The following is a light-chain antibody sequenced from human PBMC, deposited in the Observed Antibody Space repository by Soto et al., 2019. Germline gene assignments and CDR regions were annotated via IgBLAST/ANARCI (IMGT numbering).Light chain of an antibody. CDR3: QQSYSTPRT. V-gene: IGKV1-39*01. CDR2: AAS. Sequence: DIQMTQSPSSLSASVGDRVTITCRASQSISSYLNWYQQKRGKAPKLLIYAASSLPSGVPSRFSGSGSGTDFTLTIFSLQPEDFAPYYCQQSYSTPRTFGQGTKVQIK. CDR1: QSISSY. J-gene: IGKJ1*01.